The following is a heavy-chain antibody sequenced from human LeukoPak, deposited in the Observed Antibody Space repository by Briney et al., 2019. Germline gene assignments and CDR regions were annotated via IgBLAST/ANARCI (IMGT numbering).Heavy chain of an antibody. CDR2: ISYDGSNK. D-gene: IGHD2-15*01. CDR1: GFTFSSYA. V-gene: IGHV3-30*04. Sequence: GRSLRLSCAASGFTFSSYAMHWVRQAPGKGLEWVAVISYDGSNKYYADSVKGRFTISRDISKNTLYLQMNSLRAEDSAVYYCARDRGYCSGGSCSPYFDYWGQGTLVTVSS. CDR3: ARDRGYCSGGSCSPYFDY. J-gene: IGHJ4*02.